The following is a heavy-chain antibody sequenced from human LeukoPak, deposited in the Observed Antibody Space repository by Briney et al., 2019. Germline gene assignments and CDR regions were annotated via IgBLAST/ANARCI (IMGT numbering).Heavy chain of an antibody. Sequence: SETLSLTCTVSGGSISSYYWSWIRQPPGKGLEWIGYVYSSGNTNYNPSLKSRVTISLDTSKNQFSLRLSSVTAADTAVYFCAKGEYSRTSYYHYYMDVWGKGTTVTVSS. V-gene: IGHV4-4*09. CDR2: VYSSGNT. CDR1: GGSISSYY. CDR3: AKGEYSRTSYYHYYMDV. J-gene: IGHJ6*03. D-gene: IGHD6-6*01.